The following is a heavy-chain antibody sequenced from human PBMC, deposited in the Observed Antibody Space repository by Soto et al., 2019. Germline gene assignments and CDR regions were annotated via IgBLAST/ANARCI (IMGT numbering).Heavy chain of an antibody. CDR1: GGSISSGGYS. J-gene: IGHJ5*02. CDR3: ARATVVPAATNWFDP. V-gene: IGHV4-30-2*01. D-gene: IGHD2-2*01. Sequence: SETLSLTCAVSGGSISSGGYSWSWIRQPPGKGLEWIGYIYHSGSTYYNPSLKSRVTISVDRSKNQFSLKLSSVTAADTAVYYCARATVVPAATNWFDPWGQGTLVTVSS. CDR2: IYHSGST.